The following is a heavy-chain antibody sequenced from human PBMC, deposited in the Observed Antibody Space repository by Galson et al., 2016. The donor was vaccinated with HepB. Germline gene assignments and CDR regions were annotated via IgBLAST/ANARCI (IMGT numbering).Heavy chain of an antibody. J-gene: IGHJ4*02. D-gene: IGHD6-19*01. CDR3: ARDRGYSGWSYFDY. V-gene: IGHV3-7*03. CDR1: AFTFRSFW. Sequence: SLRLSCAASAFTFRSFWMSWVRQAPGQGLEWVANIKQDGTEKYYMDSVKGRFTISRDNAKNSLYLQMTSLRADDPAVYYCARDRGYSGWSYFDYWGQGTLVTVSS. CDR2: IKQDGTEK.